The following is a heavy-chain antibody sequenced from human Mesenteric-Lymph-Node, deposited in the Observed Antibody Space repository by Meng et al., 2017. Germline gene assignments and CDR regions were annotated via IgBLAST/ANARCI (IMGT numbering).Heavy chain of an antibody. CDR1: GYTFTSYG. V-gene: IGHV1-2*06. J-gene: IGHJ4*02. Sequence: QVQLVQSGAEVKKPGASVKVSCKASGYTFTSYGITWVRQAPGQGLEWMGRLNPDSGGTNYAQKFQGRVTMTRDTSINTAYMELSSLRSDDAALYFCARGRSYCSGGSCCSEYYFDYWGQGTLVTVSS. CDR3: ARGRSYCSGGSCCSEYYFDY. CDR2: LNPDSGGT. D-gene: IGHD2-15*01.